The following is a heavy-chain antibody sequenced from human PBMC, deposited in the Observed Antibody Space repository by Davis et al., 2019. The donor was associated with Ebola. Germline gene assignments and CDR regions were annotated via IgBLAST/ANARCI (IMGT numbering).Heavy chain of an antibody. CDR1: GFTFTRYW. D-gene: IGHD3-3*01. CDR3: ARDAGRFLEWSTDYYYYMDV. V-gene: IGHV3-7*01. J-gene: IGHJ6*03. CDR2: INQHGSET. Sequence: GESLKISCAASGFTFTRYWMNWVRQAPGKGLEWVANINQHGSETYYVDSVKGRFTISRDNAKNSLYLQMNSLRAEDTAVYYCARDAGRFLEWSTDYYYYMDVWGKGTTVTVSS.